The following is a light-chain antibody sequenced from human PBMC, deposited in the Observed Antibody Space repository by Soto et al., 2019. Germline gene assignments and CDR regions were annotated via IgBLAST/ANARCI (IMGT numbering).Light chain of an antibody. Sequence: DIVMTQAPDSLAVSLGERATINCKSSQCVLYSSNNKNYLVWYQQKPGQPPKWLLYWASTRESGVPDRFSGSGSGTDFTLTISSLQAEDVAVYYCQQYYSTPLTFGGGTKVDI. CDR1: QCVLYSSNNKNY. CDR3: QQYYSTPLT. J-gene: IGKJ4*01. CDR2: WAS. V-gene: IGKV4-1*01.